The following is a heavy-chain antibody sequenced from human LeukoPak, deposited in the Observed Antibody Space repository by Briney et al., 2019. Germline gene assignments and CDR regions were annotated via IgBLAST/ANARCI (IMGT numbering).Heavy chain of an antibody. D-gene: IGHD3-3*01. CDR3: ARDTAFGAYDY. Sequence: GGSLRLSCAASGFTLSSHSMHWVRQAPGKGLELVASMWYHGSNIYYADSVKGRFTISRDISKNTLYLQMSSLRAEDTAVYYCARDTAFGAYDYWGQGTLVTVSS. J-gene: IGHJ4*02. CDR1: GFTLSSHS. V-gene: IGHV3-33*01. CDR2: MWYHGSNI.